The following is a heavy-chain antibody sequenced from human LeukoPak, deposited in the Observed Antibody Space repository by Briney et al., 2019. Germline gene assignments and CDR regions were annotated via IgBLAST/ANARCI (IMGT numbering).Heavy chain of an antibody. J-gene: IGHJ4*02. D-gene: IGHD3-10*01. CDR2: IYYRGTT. CDR3: AGVFSGRRPFEL. CDR1: GGSINDYY. V-gene: IGHV4-59*03. Sequence: SETPSLTCTVSGGSINDYYRNWLRQPPGKGLEWIGFIYYRGTTNNNPSLKSRVTTSIDTSKKQFSLNLSSVTAADTAIYYCAGVFSGRRPFELWGQGILVTVSS.